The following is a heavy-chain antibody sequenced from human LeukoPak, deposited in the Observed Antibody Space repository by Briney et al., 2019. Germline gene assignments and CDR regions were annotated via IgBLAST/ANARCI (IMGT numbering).Heavy chain of an antibody. CDR2: INPNSGGT. Sequence: ASVTVSCTASGYTFTGYYMHWVRQAPGQGLEWMGRINPNSGGTNYAQKFQGRVTMTRDTSISTAYMELSRLRSDDTAVYYCARGWLAETTVVTPYNYWGQGTLVTVSS. CDR3: ARGWLAETTVVTPYNY. V-gene: IGHV1-2*06. D-gene: IGHD4-23*01. CDR1: GYTFTGYY. J-gene: IGHJ4*02.